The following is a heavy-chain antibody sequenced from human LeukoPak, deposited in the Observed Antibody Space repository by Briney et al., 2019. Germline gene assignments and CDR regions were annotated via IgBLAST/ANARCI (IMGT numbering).Heavy chain of an antibody. Sequence: PGGSLRLSCAASGFTFSSYWMHWVRQAPGKGLVWVSRINSDGSSTSYADSVKGRFTISRDNAKNTLYLQMNSLRAEDTAVYYCARDPGGVIFNSRFDCWGQGTLVTVSS. V-gene: IGHV3-74*01. D-gene: IGHD3-16*02. CDR1: GFTFSSYW. J-gene: IGHJ4*02. CDR2: INSDGSST. CDR3: ARDPGGVIFNSRFDC.